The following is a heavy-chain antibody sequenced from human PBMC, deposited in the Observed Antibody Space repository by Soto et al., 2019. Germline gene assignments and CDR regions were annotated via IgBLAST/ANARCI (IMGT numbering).Heavy chain of an antibody. CDR2: ISGSGGST. D-gene: IGHD2-2*02. CDR1: GFTFSSYA. Sequence: GGSLRLSCAASGFTFSSYAMSWVRQAPGKGLEWVSAISGSGGSTYYADSVKGRFTISRDNSKNTLYLQMNSLRAEDTAVYYCAIQGYCSSTSCYKGPNYYYYGMDVWGQGTTVTVSS. V-gene: IGHV3-23*01. CDR3: AIQGYCSSTSCYKGPNYYYYGMDV. J-gene: IGHJ6*02.